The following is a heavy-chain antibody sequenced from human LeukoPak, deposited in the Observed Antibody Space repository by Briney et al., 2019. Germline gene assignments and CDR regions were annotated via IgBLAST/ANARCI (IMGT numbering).Heavy chain of an antibody. CDR1: GGSVSSGSYY. CDR2: IYYSGST. CDR3: VRGEGVNSGYDSFGWFDP. Sequence: SETLSLTCTVSGGSVSSGSYYWSWIRQPPGKGLEWIGYIYYSGSTNYNPSLKSRVTISVDTSKNQFSLKLSSVTAADTAVYYCVRGEGVNSGYDSFGWFDPWGQGTLVTVSS. V-gene: IGHV4-61*01. D-gene: IGHD5-12*01. J-gene: IGHJ5*02.